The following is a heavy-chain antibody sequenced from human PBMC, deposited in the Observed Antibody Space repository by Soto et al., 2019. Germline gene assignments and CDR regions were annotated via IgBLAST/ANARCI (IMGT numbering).Heavy chain of an antibody. Sequence: GGSLRLSCAASGFTFSSYAMHWVRQAPGKGLEWVAVISYDGSNKYYADSVKGRFTISRDNSKNTLYLQMNSLRAEDTAVYYCARGDSTYSSSWYYYYGMDVWGQGTTVTVSS. V-gene: IGHV3-30-3*01. J-gene: IGHJ6*02. CDR3: ARGDSTYSSSWYYYYGMDV. D-gene: IGHD6-13*01. CDR2: ISYDGSNK. CDR1: GFTFSSYA.